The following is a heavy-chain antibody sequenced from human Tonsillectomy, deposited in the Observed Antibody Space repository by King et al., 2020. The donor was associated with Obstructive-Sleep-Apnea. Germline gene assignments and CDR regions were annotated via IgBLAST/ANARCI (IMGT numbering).Heavy chain of an antibody. D-gene: IGHD2-2*01. J-gene: IGHJ6*02. CDR3: ARDEEVGYYYYYGMDV. V-gene: IGHV3-66*01. Sequence: VQLVESGGGLVQPGGSLRLSCAASGFSVSSNYMSCVRQSPGKGLEWVSVFYSCCSTYYADSVKGRFTISRDNSKNTLYLQMNSLRAEDTDVYYCARDEEVGYYYYYGMDVWGQGTTVTVSS. CDR1: GFSVSSNY. CDR2: FYSCCST.